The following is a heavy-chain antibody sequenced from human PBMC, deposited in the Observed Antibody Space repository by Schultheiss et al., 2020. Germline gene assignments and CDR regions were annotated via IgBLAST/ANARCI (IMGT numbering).Heavy chain of an antibody. CDR2: ISAYNGNT. J-gene: IGHJ5*02. D-gene: IGHD5-18*01. CDR1: GYTFTSYG. CDR3: ARGLSGAMVLSNWFDP. Sequence: ASVKVSCKASGYTFTSYGISWVRQAPGQGLEWMGWISAYNGNTNYAQKLQGRVTMTTDTSTSTAYMELRSLRSDDTAVYYCARGLSGAMVLSNWFDPWGQGALVNV. V-gene: IGHV1-18*01.